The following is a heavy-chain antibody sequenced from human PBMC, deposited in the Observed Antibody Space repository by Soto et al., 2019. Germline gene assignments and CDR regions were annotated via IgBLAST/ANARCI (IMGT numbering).Heavy chain of an antibody. J-gene: IGHJ5*02. CDR3: ARGLAAAAHNWFDP. D-gene: IGHD6-13*01. CDR1: GGSVSSGSYY. Sequence: SETLSLTCTVSGGSVSSGSYYWSWIRRPPGKGLEWIGYIYYSGSTNYNPSLKSRVTISVDTSKNQFSLKLSSVTAADTAVYYCARGLAAAAHNWFDPWGQGTLVTVSS. CDR2: IYYSGST. V-gene: IGHV4-61*01.